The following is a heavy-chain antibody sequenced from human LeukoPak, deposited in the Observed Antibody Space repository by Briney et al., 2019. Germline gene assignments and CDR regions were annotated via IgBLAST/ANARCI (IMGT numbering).Heavy chain of an antibody. CDR3: VKDLSSGWYAYYGMDV. CDR1: GFTFSSFG. D-gene: IGHD6-19*01. J-gene: IGHJ6*04. V-gene: IGHV3-30*18. Sequence: PGGSLRLSCAASGFTFSSFGIHRVRQSPGKGLEWVAVMSYDGGNEYYADSVKGRFTISRDNSKDTLYLQMNSLRGEDTAVYYCVKDLSSGWYAYYGMDVWGKGTTVTVSS. CDR2: MSYDGGNE.